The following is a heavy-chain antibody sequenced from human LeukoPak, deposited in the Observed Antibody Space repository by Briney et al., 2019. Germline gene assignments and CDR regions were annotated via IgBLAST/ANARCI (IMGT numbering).Heavy chain of an antibody. D-gene: IGHD5-12*01. CDR1: GGSISSGGYY. Sequence: SETLSLTCTVSGGSISSGGYYWSWIRQHPGKGLEWIGYIYYSGSTYYNPSLKSRVTISVDTSKNQFSLKLSSVTAADTAVYYCARVPSSGYDYLFLDYWGQGTLVTVSS. CDR2: IYYSGST. V-gene: IGHV4-31*03. J-gene: IGHJ4*02. CDR3: ARVPSSGYDYLFLDY.